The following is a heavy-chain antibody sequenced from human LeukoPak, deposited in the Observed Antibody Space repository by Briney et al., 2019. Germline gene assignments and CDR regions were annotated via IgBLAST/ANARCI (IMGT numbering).Heavy chain of an antibody. CDR3: ARVPGVYYDTLIGFGSGWFDP. CDR2: IYYSGST. Sequence: SETLSLTCTVSGGSISSSRYYWGWIRQPPGKGLEWIGSIYYSGSTYYNPSLKSRVTISVDTSKNQFSLKLSSVTAADTAVYYCARVPGVYYDTLIGFGSGWFDPWGQGTLVTVSS. V-gene: IGHV4-39*07. CDR1: GGSISSSRYY. J-gene: IGHJ5*02. D-gene: IGHD3-9*01.